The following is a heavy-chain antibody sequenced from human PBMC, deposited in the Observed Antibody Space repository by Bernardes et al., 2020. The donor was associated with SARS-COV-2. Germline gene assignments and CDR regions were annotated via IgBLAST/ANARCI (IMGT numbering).Heavy chain of an antibody. CDR2: INSDGSST. CDR3: ASGIVVVPAAPTSGGYYYYGMDV. V-gene: IGHV3-74*01. J-gene: IGHJ6*02. Sequence: GGSLRLSCAASGFTFSSYWMHWVRQAPGKGLVLVSRINSDGSSTSYADSVKGRFTISRDNAKNTLYLQMNSLRAEDTAVYYCASGIVVVPAAPTSGGYYYYGMDVWGQGTTVTVSS. CDR1: GFTFSSYW. D-gene: IGHD2-2*01.